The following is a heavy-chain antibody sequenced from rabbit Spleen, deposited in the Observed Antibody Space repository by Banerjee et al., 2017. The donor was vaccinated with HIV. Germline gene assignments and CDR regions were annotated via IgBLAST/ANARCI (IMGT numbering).Heavy chain of an antibody. D-gene: IGHD8-1*01. Sequence: QEQLVESGGGLVQPEGSLTLTCTASGFTISSSDYMCWVRQAPGKGLEWIGCISTGSSGSTYYASWAKGRFPISRPSSTTVTLQMTSLTAADTATYFCARNFAGVSYNFNLWGPGTLVTVS. CDR3: ARNFAGVSYNFNL. J-gene: IGHJ4*01. V-gene: IGHV1S45*01. CDR1: GFTISSSDY. CDR2: ISTGSSGST.